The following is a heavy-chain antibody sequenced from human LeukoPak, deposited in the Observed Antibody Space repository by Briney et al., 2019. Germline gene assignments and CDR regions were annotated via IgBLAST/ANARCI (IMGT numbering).Heavy chain of an antibody. D-gene: IGHD6-13*01. Sequence: ASVKVSCKASGYTFSLHYLHWVRQAPGQGPEWMGMINPGDGSTTYRQKFQGRVTMTRDMSTRTVYMELSGLRFDDTAVYYCARDAGSSWHNWGQGTLVTVSS. CDR2: INPGDGST. CDR3: ARDAGSSWHN. V-gene: IGHV1-46*01. J-gene: IGHJ4*02. CDR1: GYTFSLHY.